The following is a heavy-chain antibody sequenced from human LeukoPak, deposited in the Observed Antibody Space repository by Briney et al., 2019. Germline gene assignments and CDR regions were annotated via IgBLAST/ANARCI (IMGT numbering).Heavy chain of an antibody. D-gene: IGHD1-1*01. CDR3: ATQRDYYYMDV. Sequence: PSETLSLTCAVYGGSFSGYYWSWIRQPPGKGLEWIGEINHSGSTNYNPSLKSRVTISSDTSKNQFSLKLSSVTAADTAVYYCATQRDYYYMDVWGKGTTVTVSS. CDR1: GGSFSGYY. CDR2: INHSGST. V-gene: IGHV4-34*01. J-gene: IGHJ6*03.